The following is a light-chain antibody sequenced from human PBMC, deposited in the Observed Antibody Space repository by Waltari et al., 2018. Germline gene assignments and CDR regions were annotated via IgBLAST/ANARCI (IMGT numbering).Light chain of an antibody. V-gene: IGLV2-23*01. CDR2: EDT. CDR3: CSYTNSRTWV. Sequence: QSALTQPASVSGSPGQSITISCPGTTSDVGRYELAACYQQHPDKAPKLIIFEDTKRPSGMSNRFSGSKSGNTASLTISGLQAEDEADYYCCSYTNSRTWVFGGGTKLTVL. J-gene: IGLJ3*02. CDR1: TSDVGRYEL.